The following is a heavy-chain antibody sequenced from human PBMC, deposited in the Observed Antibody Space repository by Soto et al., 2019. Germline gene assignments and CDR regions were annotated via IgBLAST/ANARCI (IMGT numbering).Heavy chain of an antibody. J-gene: IGHJ4*02. CDR3: ARVGRGTWLQPWNFDY. CDR2: IYYTGST. V-gene: IGHV4-59*01. CDR1: GGSISSYY. Sequence: PSETLSLTCTVSGGSISSYYWSWIRQPPGKGLEWIGYIYYTGSTNYNPSLKSRVTISVDTSKNQFSLKLSSVTAADTAVYYCARVGRGTWLQPWNFDYWGQGTLVTVSS. D-gene: IGHD5-18*01.